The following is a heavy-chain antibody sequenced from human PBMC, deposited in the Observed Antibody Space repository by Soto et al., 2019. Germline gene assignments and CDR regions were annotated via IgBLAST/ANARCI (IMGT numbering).Heavy chain of an antibody. CDR1: GFTFSSYE. J-gene: IGHJ4*02. Sequence: GGSLRLSCAASGFTFSSYEMNRVRQAPGKGLEWVSYISSSGSTIYYADSVKGRFTISRDNAKNSLYLQMNSLRAEDTAVYYCARETDMERDYWGQGTLVTVSS. D-gene: IGHD1-1*01. CDR3: ARETDMERDY. CDR2: ISSSGSTI. V-gene: IGHV3-48*03.